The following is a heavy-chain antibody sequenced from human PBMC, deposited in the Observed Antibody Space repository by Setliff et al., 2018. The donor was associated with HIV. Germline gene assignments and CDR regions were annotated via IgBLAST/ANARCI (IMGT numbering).Heavy chain of an antibody. CDR3: ASGGYFGSGSYYGGWFDP. CDR2: MYTTGST. J-gene: IGHJ5*02. Sequence: SETLSLTCIVSGGSVNIGAYYWSWIRQPAGKGLEWIGRMYTTGSTKYNPSLESRVTMSLDTSKNHFSLELSSVTAADTAVYYCASGGYFGSGSYYGGWFDPWGQGTLVTVSS. V-gene: IGHV4-61*10. CDR1: GGSVNIGAYY. D-gene: IGHD3-10*01.